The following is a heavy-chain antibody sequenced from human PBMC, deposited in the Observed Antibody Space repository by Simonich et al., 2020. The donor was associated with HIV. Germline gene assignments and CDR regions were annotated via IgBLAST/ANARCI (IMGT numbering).Heavy chain of an antibody. V-gene: IGHV5-51*01. Sequence: EVQLVQSGAEVKKPGESLQISCKGSGYSFTIYWIVWVRQMPGKGLELMGLSDPCDSDTKYSPSFQGQVTIAADKYISTAYLQWSSLKASDTAMYYCAKSNGNWFDPWGRGTLVTVSS. J-gene: IGHJ5*02. CDR1: GYSFTIYW. CDR2: SDPCDSDT. CDR3: AKSNGNWFDP. D-gene: IGHD7-27*01.